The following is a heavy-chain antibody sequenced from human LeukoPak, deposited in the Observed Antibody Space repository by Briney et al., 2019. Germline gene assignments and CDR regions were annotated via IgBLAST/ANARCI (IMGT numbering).Heavy chain of an antibody. D-gene: IGHD3-22*01. V-gene: IGHV4-59*12. CDR1: GGSISSFY. CDR3: ARAGHTMIVVVTKKNGAFDI. J-gene: IGHJ3*02. CDR2: IYFSGST. Sequence: SETLSLTCTVSGGSISSFYWSWVRQPPGKGLEWVGYIYFSGSTNSNPSLKSRVTITVDTSKNQFSPKLTSVSAAGTAVYYCARAGHTMIVVVTKKNGAFDISGQGKMVTVSS.